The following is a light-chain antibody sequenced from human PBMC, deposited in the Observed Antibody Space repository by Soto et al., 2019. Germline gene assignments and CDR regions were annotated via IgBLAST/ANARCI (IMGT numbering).Light chain of an antibody. CDR2: DVS. J-gene: IGLJ1*01. V-gene: IGLV2-14*01. CDR3: SSYTSSSTF. Sequence: SLLTQPTSVSGSPGQSITTSCTGTSSDVGGYNYVSWYQQHPGKAPKLMIYDVSNRPSGVSNRFSGSKSGNTASLTISGLQAEDEADYYCSSYTSSSTFFGTGTRSPS. CDR1: SSDVGGYNY.